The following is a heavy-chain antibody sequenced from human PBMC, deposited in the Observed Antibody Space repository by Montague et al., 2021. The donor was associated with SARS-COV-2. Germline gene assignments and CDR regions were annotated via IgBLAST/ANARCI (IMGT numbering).Heavy chain of an antibody. CDR3: ASAFLLYPFGELPY. CDR2: ISYDGSNK. Sequence: SLRLSCAASGFTFSSYAMHWVRQAPGKGLEWVAVISYDGSNKYYADSVKGRFTISRDNSKNTLYLQMNSLRAEDTAVYYCASAFLLYPFGELPYWGQGTLVTVSS. D-gene: IGHD3-10*01. CDR1: GFTFSSYA. J-gene: IGHJ4*02. V-gene: IGHV3-30-3*01.